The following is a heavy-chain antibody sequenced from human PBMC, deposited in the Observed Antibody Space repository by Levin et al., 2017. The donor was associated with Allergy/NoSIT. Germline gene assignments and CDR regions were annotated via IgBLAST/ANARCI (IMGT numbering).Heavy chain of an antibody. Sequence: SETLSLTCAVSGYSISSGYYWGWIRQPPGKGLEWIGSIYHSGSTYYNPSLKSRVTISVDTSKNQISLRLSSVTAARTAVYYCARAGGGNPNYYFDYWGQGTLVTVSS. CDR2: IYHSGST. D-gene: IGHD4-23*01. V-gene: IGHV4-38-2*01. J-gene: IGHJ4*02. CDR1: GYSISSGYY. CDR3: ARAGGGNPNYYFDY.